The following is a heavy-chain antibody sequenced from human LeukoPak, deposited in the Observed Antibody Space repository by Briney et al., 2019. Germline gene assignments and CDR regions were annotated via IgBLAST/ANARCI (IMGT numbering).Heavy chain of an antibody. D-gene: IGHD3-22*01. CDR2: ITDTSVGDST. V-gene: IGHV3-23*01. CDR1: GFTFTSYA. CDR3: AKDLGSSGYWHMGY. Sequence: GGSLRLSCAASGFTFTSYAMSWVRLTPGKGLEWVSFITDTSVGDSTYYADSVRGRFTISRDSSKSTLYLQMNSLRAEDTAVYYCAKDLGSSGYWHMGYWGQGTLVTVSS. J-gene: IGHJ4*02.